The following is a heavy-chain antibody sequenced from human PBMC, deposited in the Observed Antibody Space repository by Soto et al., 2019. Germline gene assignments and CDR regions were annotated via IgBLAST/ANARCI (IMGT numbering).Heavy chain of an antibody. CDR3: ARGGSAAPYY. CDR2: IHYRGST. Sequence: TGKGLERSGYIHYRGSTTYNPSLKSRVTISADTSKTRVSPKLSSVPTAATAVYYCARGGSAAPYYWGQGTLVTVSS. J-gene: IGHJ4*02. V-gene: IGHV4-59*12.